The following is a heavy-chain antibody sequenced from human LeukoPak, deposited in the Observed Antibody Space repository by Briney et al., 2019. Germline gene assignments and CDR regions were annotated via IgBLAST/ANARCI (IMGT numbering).Heavy chain of an antibody. V-gene: IGHV1-69*05. CDR1: GGTFSSYA. CDR2: IIPIFGTA. D-gene: IGHD6-13*01. Sequence: GASAKVSCKASGGTFSSYAISWVRQAPGQGLEWMGGIIPIFGTANYAQKFQGRVTITTDESTSTAYMELSSLRFEDTAVYYCARGPIAAAGTVDYWGQGTLVTVSS. J-gene: IGHJ4*02. CDR3: ARGPIAAAGTVDY.